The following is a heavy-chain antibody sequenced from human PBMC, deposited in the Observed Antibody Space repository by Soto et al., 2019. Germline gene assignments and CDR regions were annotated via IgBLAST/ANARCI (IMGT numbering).Heavy chain of an antibody. CDR3: AKEFLGGNYFYDAFDI. D-gene: IGHD3-10*01. CDR2: ISSNAFST. V-gene: IGHV3-23*01. J-gene: IGHJ3*02. CDR1: GFTFGTYA. Sequence: EVQVLESGGGLVQPGGSLRLSCVASGFTFGTYAMNWVRQAPGKGLEWVSSISSNAFSTYYADSVKGRFTISRDNSKNTLYLQMNSLRAEDTAVYHCAKEFLGGNYFYDAFDIWGQGTMVTVSS.